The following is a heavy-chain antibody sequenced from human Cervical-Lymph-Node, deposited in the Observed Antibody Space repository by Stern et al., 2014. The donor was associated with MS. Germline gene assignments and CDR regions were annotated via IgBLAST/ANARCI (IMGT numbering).Heavy chain of an antibody. Sequence: EVQLVESGGTLVQPGGSLRLSCAASGFTFSSYAMSWVRQPPGPVLGWVSVISGSDGSTFYAASVKGRFTISRDKSKNTLFLQMNSLRAEDTAVYYCAKVYGSGPFDYWGQGTLVTVSS. CDR3: AKVYGSGPFDY. CDR2: ISGSDGST. J-gene: IGHJ4*02. CDR1: GFTFSSYA. V-gene: IGHV3-23*04. D-gene: IGHD6-19*01.